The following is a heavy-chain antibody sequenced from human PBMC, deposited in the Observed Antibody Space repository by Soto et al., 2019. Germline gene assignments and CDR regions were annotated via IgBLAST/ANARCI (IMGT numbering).Heavy chain of an antibody. CDR3: AKGYYGSGSYPYDY. D-gene: IGHD3-10*01. V-gene: IGHV3-23*01. CDR1: GFTFSSYA. CDR2: ISGSSGST. J-gene: IGHJ4*02. Sequence: EVQLLESGGGLVQPGGSLRLSCAASGFTFSSYAMSWVRQAPGKGLEWVSAISGSSGSTYYADSVKGRFTTSRDNSKNTLYLQMNSLRAEDTAVYYCAKGYYGSGSYPYDYWGQGTLVTVSS.